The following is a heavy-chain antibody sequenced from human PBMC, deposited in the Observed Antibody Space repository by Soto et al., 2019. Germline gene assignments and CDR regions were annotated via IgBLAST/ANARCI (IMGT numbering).Heavy chain of an antibody. V-gene: IGHV3-23*01. CDR3: AKDKMEQWLVGGYFDY. CDR2: IIDDGGRA. Sequence: PGGSLRLSCSASGFTFNIYAMSWVRQAPGNGLEWVSAIIDDGGRAYYTDSVKGRFTISRDNSKNTLSLQMNSLRAEDTAVYYCAKDKMEQWLVGGYFDYWGQGTQVNVSS. D-gene: IGHD6-19*01. CDR1: GFTFNIYA. J-gene: IGHJ4*02.